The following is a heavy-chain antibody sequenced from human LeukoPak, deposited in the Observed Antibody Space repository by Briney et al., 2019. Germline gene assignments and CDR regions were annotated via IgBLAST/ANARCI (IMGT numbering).Heavy chain of an antibody. Sequence: PGGSLRLSCAASGFTFSSNSMNWVRQAPGKGLEWVSSISGSSSSIDYADSVKGRFTISRDNAKNSLYLQMNSLRTEATAVYYCATPPTNARGQQEMDWGQGTLVTVSS. V-gene: IGHV3-21*01. CDR3: ATPPTNARGQQEMD. CDR1: GFTFSSNS. CDR2: ISGSSSSI. J-gene: IGHJ4*02. D-gene: IGHD5-24*01.